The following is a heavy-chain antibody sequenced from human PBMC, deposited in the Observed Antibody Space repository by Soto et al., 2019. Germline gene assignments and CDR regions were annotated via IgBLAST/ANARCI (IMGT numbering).Heavy chain of an antibody. J-gene: IGHJ6*03. CDR2: MNPNSGNT. CDR3: ARVITGTSWGDYYYYMDG. CDR1: GYTFTSYD. Sequence: ASVKVSCKASGYTFTSYDINWVRQATGQGLEWMGWMNPNSGNTGYAQKFQGRVTMTRNTSISTAYMELSSLRSEDTAVYYCARVITGTSWGDYYYYMDGWGKGTTVTVSS. D-gene: IGHD1-20*01. V-gene: IGHV1-8*01.